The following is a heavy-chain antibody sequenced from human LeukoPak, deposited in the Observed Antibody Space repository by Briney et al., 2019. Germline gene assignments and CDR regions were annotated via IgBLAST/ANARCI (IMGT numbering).Heavy chain of an antibody. V-gene: IGHV4-59*01. J-gene: IGHJ4*02. Sequence: PSETLSLTCTVSGGSISSYYWSWIRQPPGKGLEWIGDIYYSGSTNYNPSLKSRVTISVDTSKNQFSLRLSSVTAADTAVYYCASLYSGTYDTGSFDYFNYWGQGTLVTVSS. CDR1: GGSISSYY. CDR2: IYYSGST. CDR3: ASLYSGTYDTGSFDYFNY. D-gene: IGHD1-26*01.